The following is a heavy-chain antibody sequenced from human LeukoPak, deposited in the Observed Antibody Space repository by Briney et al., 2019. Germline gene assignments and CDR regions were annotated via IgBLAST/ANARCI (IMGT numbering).Heavy chain of an antibody. Sequence: GESLKISCKGSGYSFTSYWISWVRQMPGKGLEWMGRIDPSDSYTNYSPSFQGHVTISADKSISTAYLQWSSLKASDTATYYCASTVAGTIDYGMDVWGQGTTVTVSS. J-gene: IGHJ6*02. CDR3: ASTVAGTIDYGMDV. CDR1: GYSFTSYW. V-gene: IGHV5-10-1*01. CDR2: IDPSDSYT. D-gene: IGHD6-19*01.